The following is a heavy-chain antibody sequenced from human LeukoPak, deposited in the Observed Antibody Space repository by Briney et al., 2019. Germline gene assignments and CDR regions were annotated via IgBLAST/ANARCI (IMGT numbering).Heavy chain of an antibody. CDR2: ISYDGSKE. CDR3: AKDLIDGYARGYYYMDA. Sequence: AGGSLRLSCAASGFIFSSSAMHWVRQAPGKGLEWVAVISYDGSKENYADTVKGRFTISRDNSKNTLHLHMNSLRAEDTAVYYCAKDLIDGYARGYYYMDAWGKGTTVTVSS. J-gene: IGHJ6*03. CDR1: GFIFSSSA. D-gene: IGHD3-16*01. V-gene: IGHV3-30*18.